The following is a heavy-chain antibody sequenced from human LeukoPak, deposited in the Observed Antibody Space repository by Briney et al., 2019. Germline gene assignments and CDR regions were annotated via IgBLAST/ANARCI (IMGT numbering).Heavy chain of an antibody. CDR2: IRSKANSYAT. Sequence: PGGSLRLSCAASGFTFSGSAMHWVRQASGKGLEWVGRIRSKANSYATAYAASVKGRFTISRDDSKNTAYLQMNSLKTEDTAVYYCTRQSGVWLDYYYYYMDVWGKGTTVTVSS. J-gene: IGHJ6*03. CDR3: TRQSGVWLDYYYYYMDV. CDR1: GFTFSGSA. D-gene: IGHD6-19*01. V-gene: IGHV3-73*01.